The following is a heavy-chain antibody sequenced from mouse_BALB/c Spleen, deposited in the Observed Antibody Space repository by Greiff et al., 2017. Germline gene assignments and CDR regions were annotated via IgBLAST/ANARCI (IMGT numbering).Heavy chain of an antibody. CDR1: GFNIKDYY. J-gene: IGHJ1*01. CDR3: ARRGVYYDYGEDGYFDV. Sequence: EVQLQQSGAELVRPGALVKLSCKASGFNIKDYYMHWVKQRPEQGLEWIGWIDPENGNTIYDPKFQGKASITADTSSNTAYLQLSSLTSEDTAVYYCARRGVYYDYGEDGYFDVWGAGTTVTVSS. CDR2: IDPENGNT. V-gene: IGHV14-1*02. D-gene: IGHD2-4*01.